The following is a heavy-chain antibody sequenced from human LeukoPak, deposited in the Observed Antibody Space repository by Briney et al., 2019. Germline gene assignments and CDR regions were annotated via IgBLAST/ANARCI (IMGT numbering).Heavy chain of an antibody. Sequence: VASVEVSCKASGYTFTSYAMNWVRQAPGQGLEWMGGIIPIFGTANYAQKFQGRVTITADESTSTAYMELSSLRSEDTAVYYCARTYYHDSSGYYPKYFQHWGQGTLVTVSS. CDR3: ARTYYHDSSGYYPKYFQH. V-gene: IGHV1-69*13. CDR1: GYTFTSYA. CDR2: IIPIFGTA. J-gene: IGHJ1*01. D-gene: IGHD3-22*01.